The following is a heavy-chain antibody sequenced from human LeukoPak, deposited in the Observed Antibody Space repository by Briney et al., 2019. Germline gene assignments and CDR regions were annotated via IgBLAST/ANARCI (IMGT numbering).Heavy chain of an antibody. CDR2: ISGSGGST. D-gene: IGHD2-2*01. Sequence: GGSLRLSCAVSGFTFSSYAMSWVRQAPGKGLEWVSTISGSGGSTYYADSVKGRFTISRDNSKNTLYLQMNSLRAEDTAVYYCAKDMRAGGRTVVPAAMSRFDPWGQGTLVTVSS. V-gene: IGHV3-23*01. CDR3: AKDMRAGGRTVVPAAMSRFDP. J-gene: IGHJ5*02. CDR1: GFTFSSYA.